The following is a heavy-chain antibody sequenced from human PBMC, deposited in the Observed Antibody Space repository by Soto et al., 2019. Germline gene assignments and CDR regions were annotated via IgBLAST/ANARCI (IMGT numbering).Heavy chain of an antibody. CDR2: IYWDDDK. D-gene: IGHD5-18*01. CDR1: GFSLSTSGVG. CDR3: AHNRMVTPWYYYYRDV. Sequence: QITLKESGPTLVKPTQTLTLTCTFSGFSLSTSGVGVGWIRQPPGKALEWLALIYWDDDKRYCPSLKSRLTITKDTSKNQVVLTMTNMDPVDTATYYCAHNRMVTPWYYYYRDVWGKGTTVTVSS. J-gene: IGHJ6*03. V-gene: IGHV2-5*02.